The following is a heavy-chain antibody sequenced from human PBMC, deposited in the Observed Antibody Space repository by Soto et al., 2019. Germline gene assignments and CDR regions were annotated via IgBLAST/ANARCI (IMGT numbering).Heavy chain of an antibody. D-gene: IGHD6-25*01. CDR2: IYPGDSDT. CDR3: ARPRTAAGHYYFGMDV. CDR1: GYSFTTYW. J-gene: IGHJ6*02. Sequence: PGESLKISCKGYGYSFTTYWLGWVRQMPGKGLEWMGIIYPGDSDTRYSPSFQGQVTISADKSTKTAYLQWGSLKASDTAMYFCARPRTAAGHYYFGMDVWGQGTTVTVSS. V-gene: IGHV5-51*01.